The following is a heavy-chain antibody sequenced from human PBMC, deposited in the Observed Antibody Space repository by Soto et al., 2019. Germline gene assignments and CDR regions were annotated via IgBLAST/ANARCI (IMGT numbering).Heavy chain of an antibody. CDR3: AKDSAVTTKSYYGMDV. V-gene: IGHV3-23*01. CDR2: ISGSGGST. Sequence: GGSLRLSCAASGFTFSSYAMSWVRQAPGKGLEWVSAISGSGGSTYYADSVKGRFTISRDNSKSTLYLQMNSLRAEDTAVYYCAKDSAVTTKSYYGMDVWGQGTTVTVSS. J-gene: IGHJ6*02. CDR1: GFTFSSYA. D-gene: IGHD4-17*01.